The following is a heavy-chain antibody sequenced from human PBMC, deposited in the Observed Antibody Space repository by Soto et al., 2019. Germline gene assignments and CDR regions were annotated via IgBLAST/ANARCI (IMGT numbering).Heavy chain of an antibody. J-gene: IGHJ6*02. Sequence: EVQLVESGGGLVQPGGSLRLSCAASGFTLSSYDIHWVRQATGEGLAWVSGIGSGGDTHYADSVKGRFIIPREDGKHSLYLQMNNLRVGDTAVYYCTRKTPPTGMEVWGQGATVTVSS. D-gene: IGHD3-9*01. CDR3: TRKTPPTGMEV. CDR2: IGSGGDT. V-gene: IGHV3-13*01. CDR1: GFTLSSYD.